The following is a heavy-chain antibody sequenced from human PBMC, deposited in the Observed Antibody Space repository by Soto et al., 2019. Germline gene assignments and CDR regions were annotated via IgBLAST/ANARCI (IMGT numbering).Heavy chain of an antibody. CDR1: GGTFSSYT. CDR3: ARHPPVPEYGKGLDC. CDR2: IIPILGIA. V-gene: IGHV1-69*02. Sequence: SVKVSCKASGGTFSSYTISWVRQAPGQGLEWMGRIIPILGIANYAQKFQGRVTITADKSTSTAYMELSSLRSEDTAVYYCARHPPVPEYGKGLDCWGQGTLVTVSS. D-gene: IGHD1-26*01. J-gene: IGHJ4*02.